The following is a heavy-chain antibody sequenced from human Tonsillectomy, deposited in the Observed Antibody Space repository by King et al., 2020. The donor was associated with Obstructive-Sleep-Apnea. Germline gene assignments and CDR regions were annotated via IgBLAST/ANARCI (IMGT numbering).Heavy chain of an antibody. J-gene: IGHJ4*02. CDR1: GYSFTSYW. D-gene: IGHD6-13*01. CDR2: IYPGYSDT. Sequence: QLVQSGAEVKKPGESLKISCKGSGYSFTSYWIVWVRRIPGKGLEWSGIIYPGYSDTRYSPSFQGQVTISADKSISTAYLQWSSLKASDTAMYYCASPSGEQQLVADYWGQGTLVTVSS. V-gene: IGHV5-51*01. CDR3: ASPSGEQQLVADY.